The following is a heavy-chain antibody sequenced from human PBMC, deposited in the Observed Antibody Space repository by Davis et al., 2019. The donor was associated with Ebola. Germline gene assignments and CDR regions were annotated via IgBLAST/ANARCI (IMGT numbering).Heavy chain of an antibody. CDR1: GFTFTSSA. J-gene: IGHJ5*02. D-gene: IGHD3-16*01. CDR3: AALTRNGGFDP. CDR2: IVVGSGNT. V-gene: IGHV1-58*01. Sequence: AASVKVSCKASGFTFTSSAVQWVRQARGQRLEWIGWIVVGSGNTNYAQKFQERVTITRDMSTSTAYMELSSLRSEDTAVYYCAALTRNGGFDPWGQGTLVTGSS.